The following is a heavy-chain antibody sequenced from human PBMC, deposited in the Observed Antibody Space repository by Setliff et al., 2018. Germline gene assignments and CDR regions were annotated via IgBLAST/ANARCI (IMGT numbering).Heavy chain of an antibody. Sequence: SETLSLTCAVSGYSISNGFYWGWIRQSPVKGLEWIGSLFDGGSAYYSPSLKSRASISLDASKNQFALKLTSATAADTAVYYCARDPHYDPTYSLPGHAFDPWGQGIMVT. V-gene: IGHV4-38-2*02. J-gene: IGHJ3*01. CDR1: GYSISNGFY. CDR2: LFDGGSA. D-gene: IGHD3-22*01. CDR3: ARDPHYDPTYSLPGHAFDP.